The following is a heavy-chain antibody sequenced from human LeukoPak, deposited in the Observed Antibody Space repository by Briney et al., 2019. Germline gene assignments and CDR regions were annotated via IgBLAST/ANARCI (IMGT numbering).Heavy chain of an antibody. CDR1: GGSISSYY. J-gene: IGHJ1*01. CDR2: IYYSGST. Sequence: PSETLSLTCTVSGGSISSYYWSWIRQPPGKGLEWIGYIYYSGSTNYNPSLKSRVTISVDTSKNQFSLKLSSATAADTAVYYCARGSVRGVPADWGQGTLVTVSS. D-gene: IGHD2-2*01. V-gene: IGHV4-59*01. CDR3: ARGSVRGVPAD.